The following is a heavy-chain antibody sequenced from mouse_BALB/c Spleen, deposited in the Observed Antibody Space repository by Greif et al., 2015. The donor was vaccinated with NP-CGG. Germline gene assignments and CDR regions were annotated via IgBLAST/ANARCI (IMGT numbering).Heavy chain of an antibody. CDR2: ISSGGST. V-gene: IGHV5-6-5*01. CDR1: GFTFSSYA. D-gene: IGHD2-2*01. Sequence: EVMLVESGGGLVKPGGSLKLSCAASGFTFSSYAMSWVRQTPEKRLEWVASISSGGSTYYPDSVKGRFTISRDNARNILYLQMSSLRSEDTAMYYCARGYGYTTGGSWFAYWGQGTLVTVSA. CDR3: ARGYGYTTGGSWFAY. J-gene: IGHJ3*01.